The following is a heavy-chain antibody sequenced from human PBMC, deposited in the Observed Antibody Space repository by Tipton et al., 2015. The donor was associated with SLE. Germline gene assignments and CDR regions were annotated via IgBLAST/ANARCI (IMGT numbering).Heavy chain of an antibody. Sequence: LRLSCAASGFTFSSYGMHWVRQAPGKGLEWIGYIYYSGSTNYNPSLKSRVTISVDTSKNQFSLKLSSVTAADTAVYYCARGGYSSSWTLNWFDPWGQGTLVTVSS. CDR3: ARGGYSSSWTLNWFDP. CDR1: GFTFSSYG. V-gene: IGHV4-59*01. CDR2: IYYSGST. D-gene: IGHD6-13*01. J-gene: IGHJ5*02.